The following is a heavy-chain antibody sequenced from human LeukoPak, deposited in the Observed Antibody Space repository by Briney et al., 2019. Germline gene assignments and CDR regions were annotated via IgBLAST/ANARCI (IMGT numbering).Heavy chain of an antibody. V-gene: IGHV1-24*01. CDR2: FDPEVGET. CDR1: GDTLTAYS. Sequence: ASVKVSCKVSGDTLTAYSIHWVRQTPAKGLAWLGGFDPEVGETLYAQRFQGRVTVTEDTATDTAYLDLSSLTTDDTAVYYCATDLLALGLKTFDPWGQGTLVTVSS. D-gene: IGHD5-12*01. J-gene: IGHJ5*02. CDR3: ATDLLALGLKTFDP.